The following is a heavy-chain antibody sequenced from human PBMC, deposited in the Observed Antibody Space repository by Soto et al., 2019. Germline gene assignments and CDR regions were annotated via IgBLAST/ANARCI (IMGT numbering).Heavy chain of an antibody. Sequence: QLQLQESGPGLVKPSETLSLTCTVSGGSISSSSYYWGWIRQPPGKGLEWIGSIYYSGSTYYNPSLKSRVTISGDTSKNQFSLKLSSVTAADTAVYYCARGRGVAAAGVVDYWGQGTLVTVSS. CDR1: GGSISSSSYY. V-gene: IGHV4-39*01. J-gene: IGHJ4*02. CDR3: ARGRGVAAAGVVDY. D-gene: IGHD6-13*01. CDR2: IYYSGST.